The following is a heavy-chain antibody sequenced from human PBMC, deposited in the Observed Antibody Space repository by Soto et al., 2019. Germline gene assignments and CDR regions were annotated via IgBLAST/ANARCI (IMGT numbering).Heavy chain of an antibody. CDR2: IRSKAYSYAT. CDR1: GFTFSGSA. D-gene: IGHD1-26*01. Sequence: PGGSLRLSCAASGFTFSGSAMHWVRQASGKGLEWVGRIRSKAYSYATAYAASVKGRFTISRDDSKNTAYLQMNSLKSEDTAVYYCTTQEIVGATGYWGQGTQVTVSS. V-gene: IGHV3-73*01. J-gene: IGHJ4*02. CDR3: TTQEIVGATGY.